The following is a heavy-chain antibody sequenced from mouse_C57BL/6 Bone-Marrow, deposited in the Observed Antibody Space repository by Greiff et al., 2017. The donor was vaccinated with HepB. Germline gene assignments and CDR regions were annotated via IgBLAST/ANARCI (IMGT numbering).Heavy chain of an antibody. CDR1: GYTFTDYN. J-gene: IGHJ4*01. D-gene: IGHD1-1*01. CDR3: ASRYYYGYAMDY. V-gene: IGHV1-18*01. CDR2: INPNNGGT. Sequence: VQLKESGPELVKPGASVKIPCKASGYTFTDYNMDWVKQSHGKSLEWIGDINPNNGGTIYNQKFKGKATLTVDKSSSTAYMELRSLTSEDTAVYYCASRYYYGYAMDYWGQGTSVTVSS.